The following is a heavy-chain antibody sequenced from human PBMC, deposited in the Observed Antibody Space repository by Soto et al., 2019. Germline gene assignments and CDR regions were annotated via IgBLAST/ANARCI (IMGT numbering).Heavy chain of an antibody. CDR3: AKGVVGYSYGFAYDAFDI. Sequence: EVQLLESGGGFVQPGGSLRLSCAASGFTFSSYAMSWVRQAPGKALEWASAISGSGGSTYYADSVKGRFTISRDNSKNTLYLQMNSLRDEDTAVYYCAKGVVGYSYGFAYDAFDIWGQGTMVTVSS. D-gene: IGHD5-18*01. CDR2: ISGSGGST. CDR1: GFTFSSYA. V-gene: IGHV3-23*01. J-gene: IGHJ3*02.